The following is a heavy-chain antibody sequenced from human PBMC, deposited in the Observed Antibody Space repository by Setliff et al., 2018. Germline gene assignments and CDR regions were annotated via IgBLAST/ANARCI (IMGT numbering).Heavy chain of an antibody. D-gene: IGHD3-10*01. Sequence: SETLSLTCTVSGGSISSSSYQWGWVRQTPGKGLEWIGSIYYSGTAYYNPSLKSRVTISVDTSKNQFSLQVTSVTAIDTAVYYCARHEFVGGYYGSVTYRHFDYWGQGILVTVSS. V-gene: IGHV4-39*01. J-gene: IGHJ4*02. CDR2: IYYSGTA. CDR3: ARHEFVGGYYGSVTYRHFDY. CDR1: GGSISSSSYQ.